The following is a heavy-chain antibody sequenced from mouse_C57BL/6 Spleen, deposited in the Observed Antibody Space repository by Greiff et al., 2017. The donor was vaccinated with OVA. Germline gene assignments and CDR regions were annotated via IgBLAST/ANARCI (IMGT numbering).Heavy chain of an antibody. CDR1: GYTFPSYW. Sequence: VQLQQPGAELVKPGASVKLSCKASGYTFPSYWMQWVKQRPGQGLEWIGEIDPSDSYTNYNQKLKGKATLTVDTSSSTAYMQLSSLTSEDSAVYYCARGEYFDYWGQGTTPTVSS. CDR2: IDPSDSYT. CDR3: ARGEYFDY. V-gene: IGHV1-50*01. J-gene: IGHJ2*01.